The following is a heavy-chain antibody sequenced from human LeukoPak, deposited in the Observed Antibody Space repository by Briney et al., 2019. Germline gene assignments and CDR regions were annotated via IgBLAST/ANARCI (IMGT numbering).Heavy chain of an antibody. J-gene: IGHJ4*02. Sequence: SQTLSLTCAVSGGSISSGGYSWSWLRQPPGQGLEWIGYIYHSGSTYYNPSLKSRVTISVDRSKNQFSLKLSSVTAADTAVYYCARGPRGYFDYWGQGTLVTVSS. CDR3: ARGPRGYFDY. CDR1: GGSISSGGYS. V-gene: IGHV4-30-2*01. CDR2: IYHSGST.